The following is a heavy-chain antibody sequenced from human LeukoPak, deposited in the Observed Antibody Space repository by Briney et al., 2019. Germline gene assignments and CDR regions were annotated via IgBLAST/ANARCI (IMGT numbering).Heavy chain of an antibody. CDR1: GFTFSSYA. D-gene: IGHD1-26*01. CDR3: ARDRGSDYNTDGGYFEY. V-gene: IGHV3-23*01. Sequence: GGSLRLSCAASGFTFSSYAMSWVRQAPGKGLEWVSAISGNGGSTYYADSVKGRFTISRDNSKNTLYLQMNSLRAEDTAVYYCARDRGSDYNTDGGYFEYWGQGTLVTVSS. CDR2: ISGNGGST. J-gene: IGHJ4*02.